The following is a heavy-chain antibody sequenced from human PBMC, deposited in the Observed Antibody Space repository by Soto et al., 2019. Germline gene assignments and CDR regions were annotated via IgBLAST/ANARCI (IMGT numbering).Heavy chain of an antibody. J-gene: IGHJ6*02. V-gene: IGHV3-23*01. D-gene: IGHD6-19*01. Sequence: FLRVPYAVFCIIFIPYSVNSHDQAPRGGMESVSAIGGPDATTYYADSVRGRFAISRHHSNNTVYLQMNTLKAQDTAGYYCLQIPVVGGGNRVYYSYDMDVWGQGTAVTVSS. CDR3: LQIPVVGGGNRVYYSYDMDV. CDR1: CIIFIPYS. CDR2: IGGPDATT.